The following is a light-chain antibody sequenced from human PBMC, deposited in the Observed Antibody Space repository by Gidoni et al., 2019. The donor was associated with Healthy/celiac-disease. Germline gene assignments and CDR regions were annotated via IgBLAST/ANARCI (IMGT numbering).Light chain of an antibody. CDR3: QQYGSSPLT. J-gene: IGKJ4*01. Sequence: IVLTQPPGTLSLSPGDRATLSCSASQSVSSSYLAWYQQKPGQATRLLIYGASSRATGIPDRFSGSGSGTDFTLTISRLEPEDFAVYYCQQYGSSPLTFGGGTKVEIK. CDR1: QSVSSSY. V-gene: IGKV3-20*01. CDR2: GAS.